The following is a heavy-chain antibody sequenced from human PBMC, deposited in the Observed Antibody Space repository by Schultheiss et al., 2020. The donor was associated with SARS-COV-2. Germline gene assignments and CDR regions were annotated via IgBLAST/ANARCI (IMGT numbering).Heavy chain of an antibody. V-gene: IGHV1-18*01. CDR3: ARDSYDFWSGYYTAAFDI. Sequence: ASVKVSCKASGYTFTSYGISWVRQAPGQGLEWMGWINAYNDDTNYAQKVQGRVTITADESTSTAYMELSSLRSEDTAVYYCARDSYDFWSGYYTAAFDIWGQGTMVTV. CDR2: INAYNDDT. J-gene: IGHJ3*02. D-gene: IGHD3-3*01. CDR1: GYTFTSYG.